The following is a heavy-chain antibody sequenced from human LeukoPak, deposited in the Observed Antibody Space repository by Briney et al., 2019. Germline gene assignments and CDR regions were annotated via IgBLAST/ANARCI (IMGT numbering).Heavy chain of an antibody. J-gene: IGHJ5*02. CDR3: ARCMDYDFWSGYYFWFDP. V-gene: IGHV1-8*01. D-gene: IGHD3-3*01. Sequence: ASVKVSCKASGYTFTSYDINWVRQATGQGLEWMGWMNPNSGNTGYAQKFQGRVTMTRNTSISTAYMELSSLRSEDTAVYYCARCMDYDFWSGYYFWFDPWGQGTLVTVSS. CDR1: GYTFTSYD. CDR2: MNPNSGNT.